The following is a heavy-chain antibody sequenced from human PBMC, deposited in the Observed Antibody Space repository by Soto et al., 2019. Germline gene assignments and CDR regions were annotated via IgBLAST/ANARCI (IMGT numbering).Heavy chain of an antibody. Sequence: EVQLVESGGGLVQPGGSLRLSCAASGFTVSSNYVSWVRQAPGKGLEWVSVIYSGGSTYYADSVKGRFTISRDNSKNTLYLQMNSLRAEDTAVYYCARVDYDFWSGYFRHFDYWGQGTLVTVSS. CDR3: ARVDYDFWSGYFRHFDY. D-gene: IGHD3-3*01. CDR1: GFTVSSNY. CDR2: IYSGGST. V-gene: IGHV3-66*01. J-gene: IGHJ4*02.